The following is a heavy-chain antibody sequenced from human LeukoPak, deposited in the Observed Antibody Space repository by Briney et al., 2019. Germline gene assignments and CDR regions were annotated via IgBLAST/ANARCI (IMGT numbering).Heavy chain of an antibody. J-gene: IGHJ4*02. V-gene: IGHV3-23*01. CDR2: ISASGGST. Sequence: GGSLRLSCAASGFTFSSYAMTWVRQAPGKGLEWVSGISASGGSTYYADSVKGRFTISRDNSKNTLYVQMNSLRAEDTAVYYCAKSDYYDSSGYYYGSDYWGQGTLVTVSS. D-gene: IGHD3-22*01. CDR1: GFTFSSYA. CDR3: AKSDYYDSSGYYYGSDY.